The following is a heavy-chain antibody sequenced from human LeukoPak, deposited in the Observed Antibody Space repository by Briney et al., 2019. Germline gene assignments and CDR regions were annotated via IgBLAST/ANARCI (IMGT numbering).Heavy chain of an antibody. CDR1: GFTFSSYS. V-gene: IGHV3-21*01. CDR2: ISSGSKYI. CDR3: ARDNYYYDSSGYYFAFDI. Sequence: PGGSLRLSCAASGFTFSSYSMNWVRQAPGKGLEWVSSISSGSKYIYYADSVKGRFTISRDNAKNSLYLQMNSLRAEDTAVYYCARDNYYYDSSGYYFAFDIWGQGTMVTVSS. D-gene: IGHD3-22*01. J-gene: IGHJ3*02.